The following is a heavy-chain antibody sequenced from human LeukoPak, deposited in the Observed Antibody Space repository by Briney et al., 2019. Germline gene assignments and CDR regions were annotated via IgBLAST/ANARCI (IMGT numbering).Heavy chain of an antibody. J-gene: IGHJ4*02. D-gene: IGHD7-27*01. CDR1: GGSISNKY. CDR3: ASRKLGNDY. CDR2: IYYSGST. Sequence: SETLSLTCTVSGGSISNKYWSWIRQPPGKGLEWIGYIYYSGSTNYNPSLKSRVTILVDTSKNQFSLNLSSVTAADTAVYYCASRKLGNDYWGQGTLVTVSS. V-gene: IGHV4-59*01.